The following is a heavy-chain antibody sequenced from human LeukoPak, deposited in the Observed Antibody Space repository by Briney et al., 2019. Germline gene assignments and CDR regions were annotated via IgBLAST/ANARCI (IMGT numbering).Heavy chain of an antibody. Sequence: PAETQSLMCAVCGGSLCDYYENWIRHPPGEGRECMGEINHSGCTIYNPPIKGRVPISVHTSKNQFSMGFFSVTAANTAVYYGAMAGRFPRLGMEVWGQGTTVTVSS. CDR2: INHSGCT. CDR1: GGSLCDYY. D-gene: IGHD3-3*01. J-gene: IGHJ6*01. V-gene: IGHV4-34*01. CDR3: AMAGRFPRLGMEV.